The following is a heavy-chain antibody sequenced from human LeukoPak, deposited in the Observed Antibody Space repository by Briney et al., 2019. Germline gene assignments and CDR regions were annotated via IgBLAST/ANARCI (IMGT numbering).Heavy chain of an antibody. CDR3: ARDSGFGGYGK. CDR2: IFYSGST. V-gene: IGHV4-59*11. Sequence: SETLSLTCTVSGGSISSHYWTWIRQPPGKGLEWIGYIFYSGSTNYNPSLKSRVTISVDTSKNQFSLKLSSVTAADTAVYYCARDSGFGGYGKWGQGTVVTVSS. D-gene: IGHD5-12*01. CDR1: GGSISSHY. J-gene: IGHJ4*02.